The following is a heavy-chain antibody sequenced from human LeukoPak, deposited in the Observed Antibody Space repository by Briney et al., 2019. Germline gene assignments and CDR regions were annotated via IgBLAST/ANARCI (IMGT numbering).Heavy chain of an antibody. CDR3: ARDVRAAAGNP. Sequence: PGGSLRLSCAASGFTFSSYWMHWVRQAPGKGLVWVSRINSDGSSTSYADSVKGRFTISRGNAKNTLYLQMNSLRAEDTAVYYCARDVRAAAGNPWGQGTLVTVSS. D-gene: IGHD6-13*01. CDR1: GFTFSSYW. V-gene: IGHV3-74*01. CDR2: INSDGSST. J-gene: IGHJ5*02.